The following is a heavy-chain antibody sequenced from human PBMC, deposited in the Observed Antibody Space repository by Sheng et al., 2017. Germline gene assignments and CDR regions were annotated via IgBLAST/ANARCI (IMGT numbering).Heavy chain of an antibody. D-gene: IGHD2-15*01. CDR3: ARVRGYCSGGSCYSINWFDP. J-gene: IGHJ5*02. CDR2: IIPIFGTA. Sequence: QVQLVQSGAEVKKPGSSVKVSCKASGGTFSSYAISWVRQAPGQGLEWMGGIIPIFGTANYAQKFQGRVTITADESTSTAYMELSSLRSEDTAVYYCARVRGYCSGGSCYSINWFDPWGRGNPSVTVS. CDR1: GGTFSSYA. V-gene: IGHV1-69*13.